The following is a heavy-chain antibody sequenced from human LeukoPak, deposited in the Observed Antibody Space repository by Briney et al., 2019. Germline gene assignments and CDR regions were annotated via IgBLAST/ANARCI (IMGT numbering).Heavy chain of an antibody. Sequence: GGSLRLSCAASGLTLANYWMSWVRQAPGKGLERVANIKQSGSEKNYVDSVRGRFTISRDNAKNSVYLQMNNLRAEDTAVYYCARESRSAFDYWGQGIMVTVSP. CDR1: GLTLANYW. J-gene: IGHJ4*02. CDR2: IKQSGSEK. CDR3: ARESRSAFDY. D-gene: IGHD2-15*01. V-gene: IGHV3-7*01.